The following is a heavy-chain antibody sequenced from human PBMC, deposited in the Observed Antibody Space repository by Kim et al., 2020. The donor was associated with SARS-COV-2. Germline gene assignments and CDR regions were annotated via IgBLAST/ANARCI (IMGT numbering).Heavy chain of an antibody. Sequence: GGSLRLSCAASGVTFRLYAMTWVRQAPGKGLEWHSSSTDNGLTTYDADSVKGRLTISRDNSKNTLYPQMNSLRVEDTAIYYCARHIVVTGNTEYFQHWGQGTLVTVSS. V-gene: IGHV3-23*01. CDR2: STDNGLTT. D-gene: IGHD6-19*01. CDR3: ARHIVVTGNTEYFQH. CDR1: GVTFRLYA. J-gene: IGHJ1*01.